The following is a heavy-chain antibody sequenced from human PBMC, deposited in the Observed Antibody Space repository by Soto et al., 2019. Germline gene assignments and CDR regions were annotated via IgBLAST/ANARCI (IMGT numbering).Heavy chain of an antibody. J-gene: IGHJ4*02. CDR1: GFTFSSYS. Sequence: GGSLRLSCAASGFTFSSYSMNWVRQAPGKGLEWVSYISSSSSTIYYADSVKGRFTISRDNAKNSLYLQMNSLRAEDTAVYYCARGGYCSSTSCYADYWGQGTLVTVSS. CDR2: ISSSSSTI. CDR3: ARGGYCSSTSCYADY. V-gene: IGHV3-48*01. D-gene: IGHD2-2*03.